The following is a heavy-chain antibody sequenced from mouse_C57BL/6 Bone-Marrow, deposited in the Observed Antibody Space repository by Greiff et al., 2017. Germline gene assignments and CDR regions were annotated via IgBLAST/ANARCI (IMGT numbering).Heavy chain of an antibody. Sequence: QVQLQQPGAELVKPGASVKLSCKASGYTFTSYWMHWVKQRPGQGLEWIGMIHPNSGSTNYNEKFKSKATLTVDKSSSTAYMQLSSLTSEDSAVXYCARWLLRRDYFDYWGKGTTLTVSS. J-gene: IGHJ2*01. CDR1: GYTFTSYW. V-gene: IGHV1-64*01. D-gene: IGHD2-3*01. CDR3: ARWLLRRDYFDY. CDR2: IHPNSGST.